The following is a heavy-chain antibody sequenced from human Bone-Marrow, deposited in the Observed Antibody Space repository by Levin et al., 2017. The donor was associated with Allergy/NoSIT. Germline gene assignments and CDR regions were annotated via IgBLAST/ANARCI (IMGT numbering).Heavy chain of an antibody. CDR1: GFKFSDYY. CDR3: LRVARRYGSGSSGDN. D-gene: IGHD3-10*01. J-gene: IGHJ4*02. V-gene: IGHV3-11*05. Sequence: GGSLRLSCAASGFKFSDYYIFWIRQAPGQGLQCVSYISTDGSRTNYPDSVKGRFTISRDDAKNSAFLQMNSLRGDDTAIYYCLRVARRYGSGSSGDNWGQGTLVTVSS. CDR2: ISTDGSRT.